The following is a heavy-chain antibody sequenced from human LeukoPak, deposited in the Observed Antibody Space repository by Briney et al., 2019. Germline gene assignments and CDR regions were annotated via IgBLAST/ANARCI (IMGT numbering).Heavy chain of an antibody. V-gene: IGHV4-34*01. J-gene: IGHJ3*02. CDR1: RGSFGGYY. CDR3: ARFNLFPYYSFDI. Sequence: SETLSLTCAVYRGSFGGYYWSWLRLPPEKGLEWIGDIDQSGSTNYNPSLKSRVTISVDTSKKQFSLQLNSVTAADTALYYCARFNLFPYYSFDIWGQGTMVTVSS. D-gene: IGHD3-10*01. CDR2: IDQSGST.